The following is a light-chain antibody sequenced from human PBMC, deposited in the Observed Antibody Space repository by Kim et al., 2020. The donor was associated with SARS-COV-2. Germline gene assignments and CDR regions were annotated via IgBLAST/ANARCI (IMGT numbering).Light chain of an antibody. CDR3: QTWGTGIRV. V-gene: IGLV4-69*01. CDR2: LNSDGSH. J-gene: IGLJ3*02. Sequence: SVKLTCTLSSGHSSYAIAWHQQQPEKGPRYLMKLNSDGSHSKGDGIPDRFSGSSSGAERYLTISSLQSEDEADYYCQTWGTGIRVFGGWTQLTVL. CDR1: SGHSSYA.